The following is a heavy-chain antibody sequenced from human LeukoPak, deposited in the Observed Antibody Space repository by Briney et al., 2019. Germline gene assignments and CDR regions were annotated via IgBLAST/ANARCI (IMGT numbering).Heavy chain of an antibody. J-gene: IGHJ4*02. V-gene: IGHV3-48*01. Sequence: GGSLRLSCAASGFTFSSYSMNWVRQAPGKGLEWVSYISSSSSTIYYADSVKGRFTISRDNSKNTLYLQMNSLRAEDTAVYYCAKDRTYIVVVPAAISGYWGQGTLVTVSS. CDR2: ISSSSSTI. D-gene: IGHD2-2*02. CDR3: AKDRTYIVVVPAAISGY. CDR1: GFTFSSYS.